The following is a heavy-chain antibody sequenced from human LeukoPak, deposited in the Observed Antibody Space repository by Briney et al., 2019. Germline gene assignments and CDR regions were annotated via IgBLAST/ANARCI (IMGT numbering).Heavy chain of an antibody. D-gene: IGHD3-10*01. CDR2: ISYDGSNK. V-gene: IGHV3-30*18. Sequence: GGSLRLSCAASGFTFSSYGMHWVRQAPGKGLEWVAVISYDGSNKYYADSVKGRFTISRDNSKNTLYLQMNSLRAEDTAVYYCAKGASWWFGSSALGAFDIWGQGTMVTVSS. J-gene: IGHJ3*02. CDR1: GFTFSSYG. CDR3: AKGASWWFGSSALGAFDI.